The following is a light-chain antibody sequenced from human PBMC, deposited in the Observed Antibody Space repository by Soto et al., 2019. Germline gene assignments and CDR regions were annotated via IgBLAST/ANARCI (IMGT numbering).Light chain of an antibody. V-gene: IGKV1-27*01. CDR1: QGISNY. Sequence: DIQMTQTPSSLSASVGDRVTITCRASQGISNYLAWYQQKPGKVPKLLIYAASTLQSGVPSRFSGSGSGTDFTLTISSLQPKDVETYYCQRGLTFGGGPKVDIK. CDR2: AAS. J-gene: IGKJ4*01. CDR3: QRGLT.